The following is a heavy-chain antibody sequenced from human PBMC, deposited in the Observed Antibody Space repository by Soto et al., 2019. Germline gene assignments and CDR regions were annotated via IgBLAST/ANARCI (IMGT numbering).Heavy chain of an antibody. CDR1: GFKFNTYG. Sequence: PGGSLRLSCEGSGFKFNTYGMHWVRQTPGKGLEWVAVIWYGGIKRHYADSVKGRFTISRDNAKNTLYLQMNSLRVDDTAVYFCLRDVGAKEVVPFDVWGRGTLVTVSS. V-gene: IGHV3-33*08. CDR3: LRDVGAKEVVPFDV. J-gene: IGHJ4*02. D-gene: IGHD3-9*01. CDR2: IWYGGIKR.